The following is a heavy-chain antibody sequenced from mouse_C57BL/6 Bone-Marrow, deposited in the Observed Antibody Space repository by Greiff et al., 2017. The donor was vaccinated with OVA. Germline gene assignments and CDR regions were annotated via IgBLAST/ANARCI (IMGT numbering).Heavy chain of an antibody. Sequence: EVQLQQSGPELVKPGASVKISCKASGYTFTDYYMNWVKQSHGKSLEWIGDINPNNGGTSYNQKFKGKATLTVDKSSSTAYMELRSLTSEDSAVYYCARDRAFITPFFDYWGQGTTLTVSS. CDR2: INPNNGGT. CDR1: GYTFTDYY. D-gene: IGHD1-1*01. V-gene: IGHV1-26*01. CDR3: ARDRAFITPFFDY. J-gene: IGHJ2*01.